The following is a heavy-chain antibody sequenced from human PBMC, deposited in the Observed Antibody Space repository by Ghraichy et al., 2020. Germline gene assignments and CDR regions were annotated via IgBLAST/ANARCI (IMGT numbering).Heavy chain of an antibody. CDR2: INHSVTT. D-gene: IGHD2-21*01. V-gene: IGHV4-34*01. J-gene: IGHJ4*02. CDR1: NGSISGYY. Sequence: SETLSLTCSVYNGSISGYYWSWIRQPPGKGLEWIGDINHSVTTSYNPSLKSRVTIAADTSKNQISLKMSSVTAADTAVYYCVRERYSPHSSQLSTGNFDLWGQGTLVTVSS. CDR3: VRERYSPHSSQLSTGNFDL.